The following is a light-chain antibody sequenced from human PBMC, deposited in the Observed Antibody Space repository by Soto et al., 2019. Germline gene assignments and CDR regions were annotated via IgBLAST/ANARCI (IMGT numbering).Light chain of an antibody. J-gene: IGKJ1*01. CDR3: QQYGSSPWT. CDR1: QTIDGY. CDR2: GAS. Sequence: EIVLTESPVTLSFSPGQRATLSCRASQTIDGYLAWYQQKPGQAPSPLIYGASGRATGIPDRFSGSGYGTDFTLTISRLETEDFAVYDCQQYGSSPWTFGQGTQVDIK. V-gene: IGKV3-20*01.